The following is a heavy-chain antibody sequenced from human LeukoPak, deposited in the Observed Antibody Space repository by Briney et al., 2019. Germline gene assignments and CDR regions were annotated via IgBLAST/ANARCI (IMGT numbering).Heavy chain of an antibody. CDR3: ARGAPAATFDP. Sequence: SETPSLTCVVYGGSFSGYYWSWIRQPPGKGLEWIGEINHSGSTNYNPSLKSRVTISVDTSKNQFSLKLSSVTAADTAVYYCARGAPAATFDPWGQGTLVTVSS. CDR1: GGSFSGYY. V-gene: IGHV4-34*01. D-gene: IGHD2-2*01. CDR2: INHSGST. J-gene: IGHJ5*02.